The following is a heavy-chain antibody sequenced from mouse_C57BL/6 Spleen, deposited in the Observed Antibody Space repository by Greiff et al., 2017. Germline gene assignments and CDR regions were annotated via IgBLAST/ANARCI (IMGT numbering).Heavy chain of an antibody. V-gene: IGHV1-69*01. CDR1: GYTFTSYW. J-gene: IGHJ4*01. D-gene: IGHD1-1*01. CDR3: ARGTVVALDY. Sequence: QVQLQQPGAELVMPGASVKLSCKASGYTFTSYWMHWVKQRPGQGLKWIGEVDPSDSDTNYNKKFKGKSTLTVDKSSITAYMQLSSLTSEDSAVYYCARGTVVALDYWGQGTSVTVSS. CDR2: VDPSDSDT.